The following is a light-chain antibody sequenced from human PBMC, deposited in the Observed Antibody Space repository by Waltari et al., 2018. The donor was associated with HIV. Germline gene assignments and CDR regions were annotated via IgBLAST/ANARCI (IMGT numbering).Light chain of an antibody. CDR1: ALPTTY. CDR3: LSADNSGTYWM. J-gene: IGLJ3*02. V-gene: IGLV3-16*01. Sequence: SYELTQPPSVSVSLGPMARITCSGEALPTTYTYWYPQKQGQAPVLVIYKDSARPAGIPERFSGSSSGTIVTLTISGVQAEDEADYYCLSADNSGTYWMFGGGTKLTVL. CDR2: KDS.